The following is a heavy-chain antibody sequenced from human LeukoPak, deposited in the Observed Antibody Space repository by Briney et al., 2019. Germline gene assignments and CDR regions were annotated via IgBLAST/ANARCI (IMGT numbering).Heavy chain of an antibody. Sequence: GGSLRLSCAASGFTFSSYEMSWVRQAPGKGLEWVSYISSSGSTIYYADSVKGRFTISRDNAKDSLYLQMNSLRAEDTAVYYCARDNSVGDIAWWFDPWGQGTLVTVSS. CDR3: ARDNSVGDIAWWFDP. CDR2: ISSSGSTI. J-gene: IGHJ5*02. V-gene: IGHV3-48*03. CDR1: GFTFSSYE. D-gene: IGHD1-26*01.